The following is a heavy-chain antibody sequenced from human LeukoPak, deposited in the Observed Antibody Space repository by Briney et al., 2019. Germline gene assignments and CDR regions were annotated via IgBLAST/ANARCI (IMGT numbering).Heavy chain of an antibody. V-gene: IGHV3-23*01. CDR2: ISGTGGST. CDR1: GFTFKNHA. Sequence: PGGSLRLSCAASGFTFKNHAMNWVRQAPGKGLEWVSGISGTGGSTYYPDSVRGRFTISRDNSKNTMYLQMNSLRAEDTALYYCAKRLLGGGFRLDSWGQGTLVTVSS. CDR3: AKRLLGGGFRLDS. J-gene: IGHJ4*02. D-gene: IGHD3-16*01.